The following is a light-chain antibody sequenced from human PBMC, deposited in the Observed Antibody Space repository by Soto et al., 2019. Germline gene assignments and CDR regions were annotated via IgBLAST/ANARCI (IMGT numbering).Light chain of an antibody. Sequence: QSALTQPASVSGSPGQSITISCTGTSSDVGGYNYVSWYQQHPGKAPKLMIYEVSNRPSGVSYRFSGSKSGNTASLTISGLQAEDEADYYCSSYTSSTTLVFGGGTKLNVL. CDR2: EVS. J-gene: IGLJ3*02. V-gene: IGLV2-14*01. CDR1: SSDVGGYNY. CDR3: SSYTSSTTLV.